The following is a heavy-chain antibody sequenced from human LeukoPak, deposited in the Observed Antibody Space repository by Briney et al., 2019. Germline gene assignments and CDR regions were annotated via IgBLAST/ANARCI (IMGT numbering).Heavy chain of an antibody. Sequence: ASVKVSCKVSGSTPTKLSMHWVRQAPGKGLEWMGGFDPEDGETIYAQKFQGRVTMTEDTSTDTAYMELSSLRSEDTAVYYCATFSGYYPYFDYWGQGTLVTVSS. CDR3: ATFSGYYPYFDY. CDR1: GSTPTKLS. J-gene: IGHJ4*02. D-gene: IGHD3-22*01. CDR2: FDPEDGET. V-gene: IGHV1-24*01.